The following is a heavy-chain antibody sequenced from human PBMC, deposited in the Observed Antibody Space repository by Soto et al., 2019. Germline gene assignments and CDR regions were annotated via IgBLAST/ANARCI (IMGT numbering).Heavy chain of an antibody. CDR1: GYTFTSYY. V-gene: IGHV1-46*01. J-gene: IGHJ5*02. CDR3: ARAGWTGYQFDP. CDR2: INPSGGST. D-gene: IGHD3-9*01. Sequence: QVQLVQSGAEVKKPGASVKVSCKASGYTFTSYYMHWVRQAPGQGLEWMGIINPSGGSTSYAQKFQGRVTMTRDTSTSTVYVELSSLRSEDTAVYYCARAGWTGYQFDPWGQGTLVTVSS.